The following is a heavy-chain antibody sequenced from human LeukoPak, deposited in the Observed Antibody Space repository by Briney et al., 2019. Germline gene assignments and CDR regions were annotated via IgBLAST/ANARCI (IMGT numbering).Heavy chain of an antibody. J-gene: IGHJ3*02. V-gene: IGHV1-69*04. Sequence: SVKVSCKASGGTFSSYTIGWVRQAPGQGLEWMGRIIPILGIANYAQKFQGRVTITADKSTSTAYMELSSLRSEDTAVYYCAREKYYYDSSGYGDAFDIWGQGTMVTVSS. CDR2: IIPILGIA. D-gene: IGHD3-22*01. CDR3: AREKYYYDSSGYGDAFDI. CDR1: GGTFSSYT.